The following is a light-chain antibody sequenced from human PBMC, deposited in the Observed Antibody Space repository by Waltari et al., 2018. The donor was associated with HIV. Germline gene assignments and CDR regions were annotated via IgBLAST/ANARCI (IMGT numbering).Light chain of an antibody. J-gene: IGKJ2*01. Sequence: DTQMTQSPSSVSESVGDRVSISCRASQSVGTSVAWYQQKPHRTPKLILFEASRLQPGVPSRFSGSGSGTYFTLTISSLQPEDLATYYCQQADSFPHTFGQGT. CDR1: QSVGTS. V-gene: IGKV1-12*01. CDR2: EAS. CDR3: QQADSFPHT.